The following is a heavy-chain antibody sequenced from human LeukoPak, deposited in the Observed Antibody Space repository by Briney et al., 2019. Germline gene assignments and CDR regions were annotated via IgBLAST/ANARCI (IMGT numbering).Heavy chain of an antibody. CDR1: GFTFSSYD. CDR2: ISTMSSTK. J-gene: IGHJ4*02. D-gene: IGHD4-17*01. CDR3: ARGKIGYYYGDSDGY. V-gene: IGHV3-48*02. Sequence: PGGSLRLSCAASGFTFSSYDMNWVRQAPGKGLEWVAYISTMSSTKYYADSVKGRFTISRDNAKNSLYLQMNRLRDEDTAVYYCARGKIGYYYGDSDGYWGQGTLVTVSS.